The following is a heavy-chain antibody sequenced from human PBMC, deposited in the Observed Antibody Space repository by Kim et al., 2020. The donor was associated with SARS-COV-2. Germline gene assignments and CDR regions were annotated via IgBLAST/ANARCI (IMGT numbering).Heavy chain of an antibody. D-gene: IGHD3-16*01. CDR3: AHGGISAGWFDP. CDR2: IYYSGST. V-gene: IGHV4-31*03. J-gene: IGHJ5*02. CDR1: GGSISSGGYY. Sequence: SETLSLTCTVSGGSISSGGYYWSWIRQHPGKGLEWIGYIYYSGSTYYNPSLKSRVTISVDTSKNQFSLKLSSVTAADTAVYYCAHGGISAGWFDPWGQGTLVTVSS.